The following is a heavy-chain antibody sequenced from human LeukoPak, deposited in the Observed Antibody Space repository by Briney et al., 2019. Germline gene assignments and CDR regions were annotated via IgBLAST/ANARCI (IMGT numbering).Heavy chain of an antibody. CDR3: AASSLFGELFFDY. CDR1: GGTFNSYA. D-gene: IGHD3-10*02. CDR2: IVPQFGTP. V-gene: IGHV1-69*06. J-gene: IGHJ4*02. Sequence: ASVKVSCKPTGGTFNSYAITWVRQAPGQGLEYMGLIVPQFGTPNYARNFKGRVSITADKSTNTAYMELSSLRSGDTAVYYCAASSLFGELFFDYWGQGTLVTVSS.